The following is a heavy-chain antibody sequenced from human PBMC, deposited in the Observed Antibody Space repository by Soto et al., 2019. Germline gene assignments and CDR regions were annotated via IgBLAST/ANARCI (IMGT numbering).Heavy chain of an antibody. CDR3: ARGSCSSTSCHSAFGH. D-gene: IGHD2-2*01. Sequence: GXSVKVSCTASGVSFSSYAIIWVRQAPGQGLEWMGGIIPIFGTANYAQKFQGRVTITADESTSTAYMELSSLRSEDTAVYYCARGSCSSTSCHSAFGHWRQGTLVTVS. V-gene: IGHV1-69*01. J-gene: IGHJ5*02. CDR2: IIPIFGTA. CDR1: GVSFSSYA.